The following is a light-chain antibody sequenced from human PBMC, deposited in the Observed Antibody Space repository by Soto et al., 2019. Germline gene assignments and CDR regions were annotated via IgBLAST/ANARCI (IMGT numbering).Light chain of an antibody. CDR1: SSDVGGYNF. CDR3: SSYTSSSTLI. J-gene: IGLJ2*01. V-gene: IGLV2-14*01. CDR2: DVS. Sequence: QSALTQPASVSGSPGQSITISCTGTSSDVGGYNFVSWYQQHPGKAPKLMINDVSNRPSGVSNRFSGSKFGNTASLTISGPQAEDEADYYCSSYTSSSTLIFGGGTKLTVL.